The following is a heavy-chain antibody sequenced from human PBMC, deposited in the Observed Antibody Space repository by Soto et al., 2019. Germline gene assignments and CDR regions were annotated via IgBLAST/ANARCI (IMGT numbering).Heavy chain of an antibody. Sequence: EVQLLESGGGLVQPGGSLRLSCAASGFTFSSYAMSWVRQAPGKGLEWVSAISGSGGSTYYADSVKGRFTISRDNSKNTLYLQMNSLRAEDTAVYYCAVELLWFGESSNWFDPWGQGTLVTVSS. CDR1: GFTFSSYA. CDR2: ISGSGGST. J-gene: IGHJ5*02. CDR3: AVELLWFGESSNWFDP. V-gene: IGHV3-23*01. D-gene: IGHD3-10*01.